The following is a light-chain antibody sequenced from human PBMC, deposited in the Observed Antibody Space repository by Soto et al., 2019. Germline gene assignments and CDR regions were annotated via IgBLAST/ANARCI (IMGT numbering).Light chain of an antibody. CDR3: QQYDSYWWT. CDR2: DAS. CDR1: QTVERW. Sequence: DIQKTRKRATLAESVGHSVTITIQASQTVERWLAWYQQKPGTAPKLLIYDASSLESGVPSRFSGSGYGTEFTLTISSLQTDDFASYYCQQYDSYWWTCGQGTKVDIK. V-gene: IGKV1-5*01. J-gene: IGKJ1*01.